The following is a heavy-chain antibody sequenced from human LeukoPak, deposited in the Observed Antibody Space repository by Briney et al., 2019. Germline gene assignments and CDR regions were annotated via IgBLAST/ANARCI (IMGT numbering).Heavy chain of an antibody. D-gene: IGHD6-19*01. CDR2: IKSKTDGGTT. Sequence: GRSLRLSCAASGFTFSNAWMSWVRQAPGKGLEWVGRIKSKTDGGTTDYAAPVKGRFTISRDDSKNTLYLQMNSLRAEDTAVYYCARGFAVSEWLVWRGDYWGQGTLVTVSS. CDR3: ARGFAVSEWLVWRGDY. CDR1: GFTFSNAW. V-gene: IGHV3-15*01. J-gene: IGHJ4*02.